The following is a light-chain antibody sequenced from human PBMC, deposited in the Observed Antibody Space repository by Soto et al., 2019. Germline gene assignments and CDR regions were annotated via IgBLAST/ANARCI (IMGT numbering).Light chain of an antibody. V-gene: IGLV2-23*01. CDR1: DSEVGSYKL. CDR2: KGS. Sequence: QSVLTQPASVSGSPGQSIPISCTGTDSEVGSYKLVSWYQQHPGKAPKLVIYKGSERPSGDSNRFSGSKSGNTASLTISGLQAEDEADYYCCSYAGSSTFYVFGTGTKVTVL. J-gene: IGLJ1*01. CDR3: CSYAGSSTFYV.